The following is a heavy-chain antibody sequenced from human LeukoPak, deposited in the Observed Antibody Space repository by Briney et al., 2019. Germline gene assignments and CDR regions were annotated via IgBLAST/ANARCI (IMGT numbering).Heavy chain of an antibody. D-gene: IGHD3-3*02. Sequence: PSETLSLTCTVSGGSISSSSYYWGWIRQPPGKGLEWIGSIYYSGSTYYNPSLKSRVTISVDTSKNQFSLKLSSVTAADTAVYYCARSKHFWSGLFASWGQGTLVTVSS. CDR3: ARSKHFWSGLFAS. J-gene: IGHJ5*02. CDR1: GGSISSSSYY. V-gene: IGHV4-39*01. CDR2: IYYSGST.